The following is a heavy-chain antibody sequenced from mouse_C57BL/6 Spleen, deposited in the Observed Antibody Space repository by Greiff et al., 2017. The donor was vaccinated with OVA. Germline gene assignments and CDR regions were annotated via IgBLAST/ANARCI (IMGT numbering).Heavy chain of an antibody. CDR3: ARGELGRGYAMDY. Sequence: VQLQQSGPELVKPGASVKISCKASGYAFSSSWMNWVKQRPGKGLEWIGRIYPGDGDTNYNGKFKGKATLTADKSSSTAYMQLSSLTSEDSAVYFCARGELGRGYAMDYWGQGTSVTVSS. J-gene: IGHJ4*01. V-gene: IGHV1-82*01. D-gene: IGHD4-1*01. CDR1: GYAFSSSW. CDR2: IYPGDGDT.